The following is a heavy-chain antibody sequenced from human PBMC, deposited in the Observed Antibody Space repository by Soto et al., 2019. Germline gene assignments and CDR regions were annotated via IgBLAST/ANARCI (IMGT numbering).Heavy chain of an antibody. CDR1: GYTFTGYY. D-gene: IGHD2-2*02. V-gene: IGHV1-2*02. CDR2: INPNSGGT. J-gene: IGHJ4*02. CDR3: AGDRGGARGYCSSTSCYTFDY. Sequence: ASVKVSCKASGYTFTGYYMHWVRQAPGQGLEWMGWINPNSGGTNYAQKFQGRVTMTRDTSISTAYMELSRLRSDDTAVYYCAGDRGGARGYCSSTSCYTFDYWGQGTLVTVSS.